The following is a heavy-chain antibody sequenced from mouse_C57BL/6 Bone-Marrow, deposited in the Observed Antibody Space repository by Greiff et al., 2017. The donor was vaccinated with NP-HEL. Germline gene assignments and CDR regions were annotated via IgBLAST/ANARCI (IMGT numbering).Heavy chain of an antibody. CDR2: IYPRGGNT. J-gene: IGHJ2*01. CDR1: GYTFTSYG. Sequence: VQLQQSGAELARPGASVKLSCKASGYTFTSYGISWVKQRTGQGLEWIGEIYPRGGNTYYNEKFKGKATLTADKSSSTAYMELRSLTSEDSAVYFCAIIPFDYWGQGTTLTVSS. V-gene: IGHV1-81*01. CDR3: AIIPFDY.